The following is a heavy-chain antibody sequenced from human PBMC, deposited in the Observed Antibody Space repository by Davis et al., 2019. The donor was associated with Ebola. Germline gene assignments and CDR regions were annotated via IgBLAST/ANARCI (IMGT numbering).Heavy chain of an antibody. CDR3: ASTGIAARGPYYYGMDV. CDR1: GGTFSSYA. D-gene: IGHD6-6*01. CDR2: IIPILGIA. Sequence: AASVKVSCKASGGTFSSYAISWVRQAPGQGLEWMGRIIPILGIANYAQKFQGRVTITADKSTSTAYMELSSLRSEDTAVYYCASTGIAARGPYYYGMDVWGQGTTVTVSS. J-gene: IGHJ6*02. V-gene: IGHV1-69*04.